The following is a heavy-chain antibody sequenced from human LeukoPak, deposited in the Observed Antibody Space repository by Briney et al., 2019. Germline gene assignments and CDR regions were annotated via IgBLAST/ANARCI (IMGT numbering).Heavy chain of an antibody. V-gene: IGHV1-46*01. J-gene: IGHJ4*02. D-gene: IGHD6-13*01. Sequence: ASVKVSCKASGYTFTSYYMHWVRQAPGQGLEWMGIINPSGGSTSYAQKFQGRVTMTRDTSTSTVYMELSSLRSEDTAVYYCARGLSEQQLVEGENYFDYWGQGTLVTVSS. CDR3: ARGLSEQQLVEGENYFDY. CDR1: GYTFTSYY. CDR2: INPSGGST.